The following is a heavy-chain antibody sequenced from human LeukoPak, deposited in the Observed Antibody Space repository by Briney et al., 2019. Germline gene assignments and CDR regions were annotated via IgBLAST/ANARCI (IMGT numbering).Heavy chain of an antibody. D-gene: IGHD3-9*01. CDR3: TGYGDGMDV. V-gene: IGHV4-59*01. Sequence: SETLSLTCTVSGGSISSYYWSWIRQPPGKGLEWIGYIYYSGSTNYNPSLKSRVTISVDTSKNQFSLKLSSVTAADTAVYCCTGYGDGMDVWGQGTTVTVSS. J-gene: IGHJ6*02. CDR1: GGSISSYY. CDR2: IYYSGST.